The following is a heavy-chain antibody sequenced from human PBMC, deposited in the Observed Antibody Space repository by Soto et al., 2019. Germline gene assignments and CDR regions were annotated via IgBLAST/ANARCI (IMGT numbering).Heavy chain of an antibody. CDR1: GFTFSSYS. D-gene: IGHD6-19*01. J-gene: IGHJ4*02. CDR3: AKWVRIAVAPLDC. Sequence: GGSLRLSCAASGFTFSSYSISWVRQAPWKGLEWVSAISGSGGSTYYADSVKGRFTISRDNSKNTLYLQMNSLRAEDTAVYYCAKWVRIAVAPLDCSGQGTLFTVSS. CDR2: ISGSGGST. V-gene: IGHV3-23*01.